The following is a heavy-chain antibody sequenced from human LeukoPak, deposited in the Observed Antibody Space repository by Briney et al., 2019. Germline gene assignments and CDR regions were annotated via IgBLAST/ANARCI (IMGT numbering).Heavy chain of an antibody. CDR2: IYGSGST. Sequence: SETLSLTCTVSGDSLSSHYWSWIRQPPGKGLEWIGYIYGSGSTHYDPSLRSRVTISEDTSKNQFSLKLTSVTAADTAVYYCASTVGWYSHDSWGQGTLVTVSS. J-gene: IGHJ4*02. V-gene: IGHV4-59*08. D-gene: IGHD6-19*01. CDR3: ASTVGWYSHDS. CDR1: GDSLSSHY.